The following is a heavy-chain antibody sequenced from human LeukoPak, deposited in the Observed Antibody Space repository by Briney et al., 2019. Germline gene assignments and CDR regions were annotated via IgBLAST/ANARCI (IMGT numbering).Heavy chain of an antibody. CDR1: GFTFSDYD. Sequence: PGGSLRLSCAASGFTFSDYDMNWVRQATGKGLEWVSAIGTAGDTYYTGSVMGRFTVSRENAKNSLYLQMNSLRAGDTAVYYCVRVAKERVGGVYYFDYWGQGTPVTVSS. D-gene: IGHD1-1*01. CDR3: VRVAKERVGGVYYFDY. J-gene: IGHJ4*02. V-gene: IGHV3-13*01. CDR2: IGTAGDT.